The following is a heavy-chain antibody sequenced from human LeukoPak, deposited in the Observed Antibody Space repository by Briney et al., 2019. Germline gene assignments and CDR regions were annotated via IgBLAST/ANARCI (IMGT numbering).Heavy chain of an antibody. Sequence: GGSLRLSCAASGFTFSSYEMNWVRQAPGKGLEWVSYISSSGSTIYYADSVKGRSTISRDNSKNTLYLQMNSLRAEDTAVYYCAKVGVRGGAFDIWGQGTMVTVSS. J-gene: IGHJ3*02. D-gene: IGHD2-15*01. CDR1: GFTFSSYE. V-gene: IGHV3-48*03. CDR2: ISSSGSTI. CDR3: AKVGVRGGAFDI.